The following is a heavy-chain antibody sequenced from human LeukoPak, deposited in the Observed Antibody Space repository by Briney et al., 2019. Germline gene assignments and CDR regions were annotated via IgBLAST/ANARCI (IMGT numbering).Heavy chain of an antibody. V-gene: IGHV1-18*01. CDR1: GYIFSNRG. J-gene: IGHJ6*02. CDR2: ISAYNGKT. CDR3: ARDLPGAGVEGTTRGMDV. D-gene: IGHD3-3*01. Sequence: ASVKVSCKASGYIFSNRGITWVRQAPGQGLEWMGWISAYNGKTNYAQNVQGRVTVTRDTSTSTAYMELRSLRSDDTAVYFCARDLPGAGVEGTTRGMDVWGQGTTVTVSS.